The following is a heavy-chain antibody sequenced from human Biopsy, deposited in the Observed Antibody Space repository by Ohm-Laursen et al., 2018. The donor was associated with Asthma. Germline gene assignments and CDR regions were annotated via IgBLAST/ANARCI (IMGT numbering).Heavy chain of an antibody. CDR2: HDHEEGGT. V-gene: IGHV1-24*01. CDR1: GYSLTDLS. CDR3: ASDFPKDYVRYNFQF. J-gene: IGHJ4*02. Sequence: GASVKVSCKISGYSLTDLSMHWVRQAPGQGPEWMGGHDHEEGGTVNARRFQGRVTMTEDTSTDTAYMELSSLSSDDTAVYYCASDFPKDYVRYNFQFWGQGTPVTVSS. D-gene: IGHD4-17*01.